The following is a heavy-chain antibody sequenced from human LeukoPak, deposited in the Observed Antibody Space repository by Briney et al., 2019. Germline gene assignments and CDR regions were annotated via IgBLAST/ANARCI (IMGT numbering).Heavy chain of an antibody. CDR1: GYTFDSYG. CDR3: ARDRGGYYDILTGYSDDAFDI. D-gene: IGHD3-9*01. J-gene: IGHJ3*02. Sequence: GASVKVSCKASGYTFDSYGISWVRQAPGQGLEWMGWISAYNGNTKYTQKFQGRVTMTTDTSTSTAYMELRSLRSDDTAVYYCARDRGGYYDILTGYSDDAFDIWGQGTMVTVSS. CDR2: ISAYNGNT. V-gene: IGHV1-18*01.